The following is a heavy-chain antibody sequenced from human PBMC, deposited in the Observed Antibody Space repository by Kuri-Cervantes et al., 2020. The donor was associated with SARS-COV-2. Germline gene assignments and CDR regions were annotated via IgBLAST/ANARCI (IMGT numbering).Heavy chain of an antibody. V-gene: IGHV3-23*01. Sequence: GESLKISCAASGFTFSSYAMSWVRQAPGKGLEWVSAISGSGGSTYYADSVKGRFTISRDNSKNTLYLQMNSLRAEDTAVYYCARSGVLAATGYYYYYMDVWGKGTTVTVSS. CDR1: GFTFSSYA. D-gene: IGHD1-14*01. J-gene: IGHJ6*03. CDR2: ISGSGGST. CDR3: ARSGVLAATGYYYYYMDV.